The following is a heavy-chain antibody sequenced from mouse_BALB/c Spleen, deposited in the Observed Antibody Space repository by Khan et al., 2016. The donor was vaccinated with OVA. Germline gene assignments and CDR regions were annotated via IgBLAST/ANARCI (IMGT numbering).Heavy chain of an antibody. Sequence: QLEESGPGLVKPSQSLSLTCTVTGYSITSDYAWNWIRQFPRNKLEWMGYISYSGSTNYNPSLKSRISITRDTSKNQFFLQLNSVTTEDTATYYCARDGSRYNYAMDYWGQGTSVTVSS. CDR3: ARDGSRYNYAMDY. V-gene: IGHV3-2*02. J-gene: IGHJ4*01. CDR2: ISYSGST. CDR1: GYSITSDYA. D-gene: IGHD2-3*01.